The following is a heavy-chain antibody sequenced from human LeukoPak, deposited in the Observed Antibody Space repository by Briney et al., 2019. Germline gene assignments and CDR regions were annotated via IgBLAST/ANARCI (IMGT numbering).Heavy chain of an antibody. Sequence: GGSLRLSCAASGFTFSSYAMSWVRQAPGKGLEWVANIKQDGSEKYYVDSVKGRFTISRDNAKNSLYLQMNSLRAEDTAVYYCARDLGRQLGEMFDYWGQGTLVTVSS. CDR3: ARDLGRQLGEMFDY. D-gene: IGHD6-6*01. CDR1: GFTFSSYA. CDR2: IKQDGSEK. V-gene: IGHV3-7*01. J-gene: IGHJ4*02.